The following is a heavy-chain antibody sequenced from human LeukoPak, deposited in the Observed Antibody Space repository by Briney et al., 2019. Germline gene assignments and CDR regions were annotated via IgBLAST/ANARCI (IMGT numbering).Heavy chain of an antibody. V-gene: IGHV4-4*07. Sequence: SETLSLTCTVSGGSISSYYWSWIRQLAGKGLEWIGRIYTSGSTNYNPSLKSRVTMSVDTSKNQFSLKLSSVTAADTAVYYCAGNGLRFLEWTNYYFDYWGQGTLVTVSS. J-gene: IGHJ4*02. D-gene: IGHD3-3*01. CDR1: GGSISSYY. CDR3: AGNGLRFLEWTNYYFDY. CDR2: IYTSGST.